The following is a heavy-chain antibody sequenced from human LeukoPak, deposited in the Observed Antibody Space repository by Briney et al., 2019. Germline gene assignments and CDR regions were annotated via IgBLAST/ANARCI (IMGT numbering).Heavy chain of an antibody. D-gene: IGHD5-24*01. V-gene: IGHV3-7*03. Sequence: GGSLRLSCAASGFMFSSNWMSWVRLAPGKGLEWVANIKEGGTETYYVDSVKGRFTISRDNAKNSLYLQMSSLRVEDTAVYYCAKEGRSLQTYWGQGTLVTVSS. CDR2: IKEGGTET. J-gene: IGHJ4*02. CDR1: GFMFSSNW. CDR3: AKEGRSLQTY.